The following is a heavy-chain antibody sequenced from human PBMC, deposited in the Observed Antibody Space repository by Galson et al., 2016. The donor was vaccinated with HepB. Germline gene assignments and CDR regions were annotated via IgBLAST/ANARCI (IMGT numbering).Heavy chain of an antibody. CDR3: AAEYSSSMGAFDI. CDR1: GFTFSSYT. Sequence: SLRLSCAASGFTFSSYTMHWVRQAPGKGLEWVAVVLYNAGSEYHADSVKGRFTISRDESKNTLYLQMNSLSAEDTAVYYCAAEYSSSMGAFDIWGQGTMVTVSS. D-gene: IGHD6-6*01. V-gene: IGHV3-30-3*01. J-gene: IGHJ3*02. CDR2: VLYNAGSE.